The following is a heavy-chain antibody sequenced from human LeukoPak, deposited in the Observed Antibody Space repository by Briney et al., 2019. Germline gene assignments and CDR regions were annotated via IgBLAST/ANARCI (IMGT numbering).Heavy chain of an antibody. CDR2: IYTSGST. V-gene: IGHV4-61*02. J-gene: IGHJ3*02. D-gene: IGHD3-22*01. CDR3: ARGPYSYDSSGAFDI. CDR1: GGSISSGSYY. Sequence: SQTLSLTCTVSGGSISSGSYYWSWIRQPAGKGMEWIGRIYTSGSTNYNPSLKSRVTISVDTSKNQFSLKLSSVTAADTAVYFCARGPYSYDSSGAFDIWGQGTMVTVSS.